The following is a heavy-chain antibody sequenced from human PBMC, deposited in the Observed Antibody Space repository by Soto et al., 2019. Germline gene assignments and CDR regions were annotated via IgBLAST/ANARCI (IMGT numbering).Heavy chain of an antibody. J-gene: IGHJ4*02. D-gene: IGHD6-13*01. Sequence: ELKLLEIGGGLVQPGGSLRLSCAASEFTFSTYAMTWVRQAPGRGLQWVATISDSGDLTYYADSVKGRFTISRDNSRNTLYLQMNSLRVEDSAIYYCTRGPRADSAGTGAHWGKGTAVTVSS. V-gene: IGHV3-23*01. CDR3: TRGPRADSAGTGAH. CDR1: EFTFSTYA. CDR2: ISDSGDLT.